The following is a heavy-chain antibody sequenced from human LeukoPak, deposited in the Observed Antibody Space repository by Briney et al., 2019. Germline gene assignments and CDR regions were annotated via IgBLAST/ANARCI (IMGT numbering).Heavy chain of an antibody. V-gene: IGHV5-51*01. CDR3: ARFEVNHEDSSSYYYFDY. Sequence: GESLKISCKGSGYSFTTYWIGWVRQVPGKGLEWMGIIYPADSDIKYNPSFEGQVTFSADKSINTAYLQWNSLKASDTAMYYCARFEVNHEDSSSYYYFDYWGQGTLVTVSS. J-gene: IGHJ4*02. CDR1: GYSFTTYW. CDR2: IYPADSDI. D-gene: IGHD3-22*01.